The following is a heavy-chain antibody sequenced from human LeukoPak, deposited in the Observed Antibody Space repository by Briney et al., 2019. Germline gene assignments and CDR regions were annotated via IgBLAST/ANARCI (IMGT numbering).Heavy chain of an antibody. CDR2: IYYSGST. V-gene: IGHV4-61*08. Sequence: SETLSLTCVVSGDSISSGGYSWNWIRQPPGKGLEWIGYIYYSGSTNYNPSLKSRVTISVDTSKNQFSLKLSSVTAADTAVYYCARDKRAGWFDPWGQGTLVTVSS. D-gene: IGHD6-25*01. J-gene: IGHJ5*02. CDR3: ARDKRAGWFDP. CDR1: GDSISSGGYS.